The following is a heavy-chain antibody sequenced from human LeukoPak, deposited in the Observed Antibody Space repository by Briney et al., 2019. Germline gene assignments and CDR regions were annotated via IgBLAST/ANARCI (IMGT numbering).Heavy chain of an antibody. Sequence: PSETLSLTCTVSGGSISTSSYYWGWIRQPPGKGLEWIGSIYYSGSTNYNPSLKSRVTISVDTSKNQFSLRLNSVTAADTAVYYCAKDSSGFVYWGQGTLVTVSS. CDR3: AKDSSGFVY. CDR1: GGSISTSSYY. CDR2: IYYSGST. J-gene: IGHJ4*02. V-gene: IGHV4-39*07. D-gene: IGHD6-19*01.